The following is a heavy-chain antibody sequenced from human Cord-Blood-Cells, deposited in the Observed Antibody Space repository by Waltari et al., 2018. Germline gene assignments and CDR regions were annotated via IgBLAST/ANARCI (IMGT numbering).Heavy chain of an antibody. D-gene: IGHD1-1*01. CDR3: ASMEFDY. CDR1: GYTFTRYY. CDR2: INPNSGGR. J-gene: IGHJ4*02. V-gene: IGHV1-2*02. Sequence: QVQLVQSGAEVQKPVASVKVSCQAYGYTFTRYYMHWVRQAPGQGLEWMGWINPNSGGRNYAQKLQGRVTMTRDTSISTAYMELSRLRSDDTAVYYCASMEFDYWGQGTMVTVSS.